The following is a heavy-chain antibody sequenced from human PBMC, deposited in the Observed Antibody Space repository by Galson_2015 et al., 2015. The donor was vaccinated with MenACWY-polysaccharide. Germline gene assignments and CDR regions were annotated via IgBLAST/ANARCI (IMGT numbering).Heavy chain of an antibody. CDR2: ISYDGGT. Sequence: TCTVSGDSITSGGYFWSWIRQHPGEGLAWIASISYDGGTYYNPSLKSRVTISVDTPKNQFSLKLNSVTAADTAVYYCARGGRAVSNRKWFDPWGQGTLVTVSS. V-gene: IGHV4-31*03. CDR1: GDSITSGGYF. CDR3: ARGGRAVSNRKWFDP. D-gene: IGHD3-16*01. J-gene: IGHJ5*02.